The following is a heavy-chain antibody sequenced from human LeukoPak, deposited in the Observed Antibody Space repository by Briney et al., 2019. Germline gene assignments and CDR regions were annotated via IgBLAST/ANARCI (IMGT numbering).Heavy chain of an antibody. CDR2: INHSGST. Sequence: PSETLSLTCAVYGGSFSGYYWSWIRQPPGKGLEWIGEINHSGSTNYNPSLKSRVTISVDTSKNQFSLKLSSVTAADTAVYYCAYGSGSFPFDYWGQGTLVTVSS. CDR3: AYGSGSFPFDY. J-gene: IGHJ4*02. CDR1: GGSFSGYY. V-gene: IGHV4-34*01. D-gene: IGHD3-10*01.